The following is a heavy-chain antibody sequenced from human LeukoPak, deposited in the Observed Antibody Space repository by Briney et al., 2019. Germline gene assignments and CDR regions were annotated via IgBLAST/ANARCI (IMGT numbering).Heavy chain of an antibody. CDR1: GFTFSSYG. Sequence: GGTLRLSCAASGFTFSSYGMSWVRQAPGKGLEWVSAISGSGGSTYYADSVKGRFTISRDNSKNTLYLQMNSLRAEDTAVYYCAKDWAIAAASGFDYWGQGTLVTVSS. CDR3: AKDWAIAAASGFDY. CDR2: ISGSGGST. J-gene: IGHJ4*02. D-gene: IGHD6-13*01. V-gene: IGHV3-23*01.